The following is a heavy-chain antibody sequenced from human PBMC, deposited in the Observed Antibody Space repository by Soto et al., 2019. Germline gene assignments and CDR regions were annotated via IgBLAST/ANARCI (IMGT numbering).Heavy chain of an antibody. CDR2: ISGSGGST. V-gene: IGHV3-23*01. D-gene: IGHD6-13*01. J-gene: IGHJ3*02. CDR3: AKAGSSWYDAFDI. Sequence: GESLKISCAASGFTFSSYAMSWVRQAPGKGLEWVSAISGSGGSTYYADSVKGRFTISRDNSKNTLYLQMNSLRAEDTAVYYCAKAGSSWYDAFDIWGQGTMVTVSS. CDR1: GFTFSSYA.